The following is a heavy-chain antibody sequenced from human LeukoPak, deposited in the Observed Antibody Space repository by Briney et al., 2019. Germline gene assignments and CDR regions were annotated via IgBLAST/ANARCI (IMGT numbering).Heavy chain of an antibody. CDR3: ARENYGSGSYRDYYYGMDV. CDR2: ISSSSSYI. Sequence: GSLLLSCAASGFTFSSYSMNWVRQAPGKGLEWVSSISSSSSYIYYADSVKGRFTISRDNAKNSLYLQMNSLRAEDTAVYYCARENYGSGSYRDYYYGMDVWGKGTTVTVSS. CDR1: GFTFSSYS. D-gene: IGHD3-10*01. J-gene: IGHJ6*04. V-gene: IGHV3-21*01.